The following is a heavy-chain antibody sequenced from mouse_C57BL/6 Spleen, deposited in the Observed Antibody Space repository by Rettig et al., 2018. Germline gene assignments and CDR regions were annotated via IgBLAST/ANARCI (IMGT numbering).Heavy chain of an antibody. Sequence: CKASGYTFTTYGMSWVKQAPGKGLKWMGWINTYSGVPTYADDFKGRFAFSLETSASTAYLQINNLKNEDTATYFFARSYYYGTRYEWYFHVWGPGTPVTVS. CDR2: INTYSGVP. CDR3: ARSYYYGTRYEWYFHV. CDR1: GYTFTTYG. D-gene: IGHD1-1*01. J-gene: IGHJ1*01. V-gene: IGHV9-3*01.